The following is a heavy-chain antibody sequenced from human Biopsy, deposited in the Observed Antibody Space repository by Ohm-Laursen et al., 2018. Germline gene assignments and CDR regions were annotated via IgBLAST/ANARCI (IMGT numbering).Heavy chain of an antibody. Sequence: TLSLTCPVSGDSINSSYWSWIRQAPGKGLEWIGFISNSGNTNYNPSLKSRVTISVDTSMNHLSLRLTSVTAADTALYFCARHPTGFWFDPWGHGTLVTVSS. CDR3: ARHPTGFWFDP. J-gene: IGHJ5*02. V-gene: IGHV4-59*08. CDR1: GDSINSSY. CDR2: ISNSGNT.